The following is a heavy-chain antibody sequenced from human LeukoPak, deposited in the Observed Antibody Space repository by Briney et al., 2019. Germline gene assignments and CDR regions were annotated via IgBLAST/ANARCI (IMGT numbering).Heavy chain of an antibody. Sequence: SETLSLTCTVSGGSVSSGSYYWSWIRQPPGKGLEWIGYIYYSGSTNYNPSLKSRVTISVDTSKNQFSLKLSSVTAADTAVYYCARCARNYYGSGSYDPVVYGMDVWGQGTTVTVSS. CDR1: GGSVSSGSYY. D-gene: IGHD3-10*01. J-gene: IGHJ6*02. CDR2: IYYSGST. V-gene: IGHV4-61*01. CDR3: ARCARNYYGSGSYDPVVYGMDV.